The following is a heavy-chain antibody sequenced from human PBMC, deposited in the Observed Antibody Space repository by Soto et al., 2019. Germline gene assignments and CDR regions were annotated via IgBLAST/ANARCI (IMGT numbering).Heavy chain of an antibody. J-gene: IGHJ4*02. CDR2: TYYRSKWYN. D-gene: IGHD5-12*01. Sequence: PSQTLSLTCAISGDTVSSDSGGAAWNWIRQSPSRRLEWLGRTYYRSKWYNDYAVCVRSRISISPDTSKNQFSLQLKSVTPEDTAVYYCAGGGYLGPQTGYAFDCWGQGILVTVSS. V-gene: IGHV6-1*01. CDR3: AGGGYLGPQTGYAFDC. CDR1: GDTVSSDSGGAA.